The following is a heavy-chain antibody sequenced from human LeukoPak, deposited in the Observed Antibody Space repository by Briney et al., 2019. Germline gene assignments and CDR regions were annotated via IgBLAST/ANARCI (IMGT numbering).Heavy chain of an antibody. V-gene: IGHV1-46*01. CDR2: INPSGGTT. CDR1: GYTFTRYN. CDR3: ATRGIYCSTTTCPFDY. D-gene: IGHD2-2*01. Sequence: ASVKVSCKASGYTFTRYNMHWVRQAPGQGLEWMGVINPSGGTTGYAQKFQGRVTMTRDTSTGTVYMELSSLRSEDTAVYYCATRGIYCSTTTCPFDYWGQGTLVTVSS. J-gene: IGHJ4*02.